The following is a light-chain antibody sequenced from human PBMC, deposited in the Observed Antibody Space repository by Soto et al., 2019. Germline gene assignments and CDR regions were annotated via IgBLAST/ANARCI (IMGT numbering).Light chain of an antibody. CDR2: AAS. J-gene: IGKJ2*03. CDR3: QQYNSHYS. V-gene: IGKV1-9*01. CDR1: QGISSD. Sequence: DIQLTQSPSFLSASVGDRGTITCRASQGISSDLAWYQQNPGKAPKLLIYAASTLQNGVPSTFSGSGSGTVFTLTISSLQTDDSAPYYCQQYNSHYSFCQGTKVDI.